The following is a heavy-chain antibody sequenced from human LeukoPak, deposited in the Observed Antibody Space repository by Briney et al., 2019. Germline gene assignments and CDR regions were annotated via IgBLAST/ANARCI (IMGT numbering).Heavy chain of an antibody. CDR1: GGSFSGYY. CDR3: ARATMVRGVRRSANFDY. V-gene: IGHV4-34*01. J-gene: IGHJ4*02. Sequence: SETLSLTCAVYGGSFSGYYWSWIRQPPGKGLEWIGEINHSGSTNYNPSLKSRVTISVDTSKNQFSLKLSSVTAADTAAYYCARATMVRGVRRSANFDYWGQGTLVTVSS. D-gene: IGHD3-10*01. CDR2: INHSGST.